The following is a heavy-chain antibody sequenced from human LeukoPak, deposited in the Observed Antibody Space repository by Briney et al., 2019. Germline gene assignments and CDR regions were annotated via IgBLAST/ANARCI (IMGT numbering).Heavy chain of an antibody. CDR1: GGSISSSSYY. CDR2: IYYSGST. Sequence: SETLSLTCTVSGGSISSSSYYWSWIRQPPGKGLEWIGYIYYSGSTNYNPSLKSRVTISVDTSKNQFSLKLSSVTAADTAVYYCARQYGSGSYSDYFDYWGQGTLVTVSS. CDR3: ARQYGSGSYSDYFDY. J-gene: IGHJ4*02. V-gene: IGHV4-61*01. D-gene: IGHD3-10*01.